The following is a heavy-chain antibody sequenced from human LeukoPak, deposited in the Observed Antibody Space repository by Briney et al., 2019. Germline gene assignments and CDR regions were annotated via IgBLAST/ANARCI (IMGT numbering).Heavy chain of an antibody. V-gene: IGHV4-31*11. J-gene: IGHJ4*02. Sequence: SQTLSLTCAVSGGSISSADVYWSWSRQHPGKGLEWIGFIYYSGIAYYNPYLKSRVYISIDTSKNQFSLTLNSVNDPDTAVYYCARGSDFFDYWGPGTMVTVSS. CDR2: IYYSGIA. CDR3: ARGSDFFDY. CDR1: GGSISSADVY.